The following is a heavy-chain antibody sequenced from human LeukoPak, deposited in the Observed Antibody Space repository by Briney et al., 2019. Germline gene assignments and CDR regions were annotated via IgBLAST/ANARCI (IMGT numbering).Heavy chain of an antibody. CDR2: IYTSGST. D-gene: IGHD1-26*01. J-gene: IGHJ4*02. V-gene: IGHV4-61*02. CDR3: ARDGIEAIDS. Sequence: PSETLPLGCTLSGSSGPSGGNFPTWIRQPAGKRLEWIGRIYTSGSTNYNPSLKSRVTISADTSKKQFYLKLNSVTAADTAVYYCARDGIEAIDSWGQGTLVIVSS. CDR1: GSSGPSGGNF.